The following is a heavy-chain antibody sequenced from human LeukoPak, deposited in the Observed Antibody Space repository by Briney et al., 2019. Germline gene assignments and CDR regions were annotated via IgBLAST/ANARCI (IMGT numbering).Heavy chain of an antibody. CDR1: GFTVSSNY. J-gene: IGHJ4*02. Sequence: GGSLRLSCAASGFTVSSNYMSWVRQAPGKGLEWVSVIYSGGSTYYADSVKGRFTISRDNSKNTLYLQMNSLRAEDTAVYYCATPYYYGSGSYWPFDYWGQGTLVTVSS. V-gene: IGHV3-66*01. CDR2: IYSGGST. D-gene: IGHD3-10*01. CDR3: ATPYYYGSGSYWPFDY.